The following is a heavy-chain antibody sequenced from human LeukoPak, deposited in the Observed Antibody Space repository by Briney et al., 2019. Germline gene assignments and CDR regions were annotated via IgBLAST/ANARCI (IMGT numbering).Heavy chain of an antibody. CDR1: GFTFSSYA. Sequence: GGSLRLSCAASGFTFSSYAMSWVRRTPGKGLEWVSSISGSGTSTYYADSVQGRFTISRDNSKNTLYLQMNSLRAEDTAVYYCAEVDYGDDEYYFDYWGQGTLVTVSS. CDR3: AEVDYGDDEYYFDY. CDR2: ISGSGTST. V-gene: IGHV3-23*01. J-gene: IGHJ4*02. D-gene: IGHD4-17*01.